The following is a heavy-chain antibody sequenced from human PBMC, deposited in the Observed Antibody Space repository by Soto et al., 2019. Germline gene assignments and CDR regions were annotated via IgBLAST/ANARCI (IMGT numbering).Heavy chain of an antibody. CDR1: GASISGYY. D-gene: IGHD1-1*01. Sequence: SETLSLTCSVSGASISGYYWSWIRKSAGKGLEWIGRIYATGTTDYNPSLKSRVMMSVDTSKKQFSLRLRSVTAADTAVYYCVRDGTKTLRDWFDPWGQGISVTVSS. V-gene: IGHV4-4*07. CDR3: VRDGTKTLRDWFDP. J-gene: IGHJ5*02. CDR2: IYATGTT.